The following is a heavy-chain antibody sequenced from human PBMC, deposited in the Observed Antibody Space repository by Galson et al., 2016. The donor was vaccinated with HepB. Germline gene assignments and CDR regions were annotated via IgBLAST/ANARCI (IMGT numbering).Heavy chain of an antibody. CDR2: ISYHGIQK. CDR1: GFTFSDFA. CDR3: AKRGYGDGPIDY. J-gene: IGHJ4*02. V-gene: IGHV3-30*18. D-gene: IGHD4/OR15-4a*01. Sequence: SLRLSCAAPGFTFSDFAMHWVRQAPGKGLEWVTVISYHGIQKYYADSVKGRFTISRDNSRNTVYLHMTSLRVEDTAVYYCAKRGYGDGPIDYWGQGTLVTVSP.